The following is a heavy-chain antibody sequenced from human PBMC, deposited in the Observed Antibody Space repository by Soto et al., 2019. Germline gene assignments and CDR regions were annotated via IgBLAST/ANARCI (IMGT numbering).Heavy chain of an antibody. CDR1: GYTFTSYA. V-gene: IGHV1-3*01. J-gene: IGHJ6*02. CDR3: ARGGDFWSGYYTDYYYYGIDV. D-gene: IGHD3-3*01. Sequence: ASVKVSCKASGYTFTSYAMHWVRQAPGQRLEWMGWINAGNGNTKYSQKFQGRVTITRDTSASTAYMELSSLRSEDTAVYYCARGGDFWSGYYTDYYYYGIDVWGQGTTVTVSS. CDR2: INAGNGNT.